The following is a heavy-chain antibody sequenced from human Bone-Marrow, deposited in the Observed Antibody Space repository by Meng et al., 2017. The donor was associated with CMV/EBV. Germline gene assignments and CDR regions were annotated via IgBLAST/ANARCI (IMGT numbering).Heavy chain of an antibody. Sequence: GGSLRLSCAASGFTFSDYYMTWIRQTPGKGLEWISYISSGGYLKYYADSLKGRFTISRDNAKNSVYLQMNGLRAEDTAVYYCARDPSGNSFDYWGQGTLVTVSS. CDR2: ISSGGYLK. CDR3: ARDPSGNSFDY. V-gene: IGHV3-11*04. D-gene: IGHD2-15*01. J-gene: IGHJ4*02. CDR1: GFTFSDYY.